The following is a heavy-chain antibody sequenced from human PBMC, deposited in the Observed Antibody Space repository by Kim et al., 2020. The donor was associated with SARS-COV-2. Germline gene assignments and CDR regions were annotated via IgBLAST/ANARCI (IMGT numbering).Heavy chain of an antibody. J-gene: IGHJ4*02. CDR2: ISWNSGSI. D-gene: IGHD6-13*01. V-gene: IGHV3-9*01. Sequence: GGSLRLSCAASGFTFDDYAMHWVRQAPGKGLEWVSGISWNSGSIGYADSVKGRFTIFRDNAKNSLYLQMNSLRAEDTALYYCARAGGAAAVKGFDYWGQGTLVTVSS. CDR1: GFTFDDYA. CDR3: ARAGGAAAVKGFDY.